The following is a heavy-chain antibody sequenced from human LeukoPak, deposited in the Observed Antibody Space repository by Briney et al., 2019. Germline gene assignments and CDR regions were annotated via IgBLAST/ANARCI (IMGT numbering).Heavy chain of an antibody. Sequence: SETLSLTCTVSGDSISVSDYYWGWIRQPPGKGLEWIGSVYYNGDTYYNPSLRSRVTTLIDTSKNQFSLRLSSVTAADTSVYYCARHRAHSDYIDYWGQGTLVTVSS. D-gene: IGHD3-10*01. J-gene: IGHJ4*02. CDR1: GDSISVSDYY. V-gene: IGHV4-39*01. CDR3: ARHRAHSDYIDY. CDR2: VYYNGDT.